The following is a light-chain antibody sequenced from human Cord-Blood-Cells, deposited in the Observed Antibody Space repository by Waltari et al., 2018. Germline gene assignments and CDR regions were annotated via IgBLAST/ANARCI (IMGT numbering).Light chain of an antibody. J-gene: IGLJ2*01. V-gene: IGLV2-23*01. CDR1: RSDHGRCTP. Sequence: CARPQPPPSSSPPHQSTNVSYTRTRSDHGRCTPDSCYQQHPGKAPKLMVYEGSTRPSGVSNRLSGANSGNTASLTISGRQAEDEGDYYCCSYAGSSTVVFGGGTKLTVL. CDR3: CSYAGSSTVV. CDR2: EGS.